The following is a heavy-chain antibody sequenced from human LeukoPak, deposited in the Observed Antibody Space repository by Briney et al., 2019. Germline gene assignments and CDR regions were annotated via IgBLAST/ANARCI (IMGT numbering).Heavy chain of an antibody. V-gene: IGHV4-59*01. CDR3: ARYDDYEAY. J-gene: IGHJ4*02. CDR2: IYYSGST. D-gene: IGHD4-17*01. CDR1: GGSISSYY. Sequence: PSETLSLTCTVSGGSISSYYWSWIRQPPGQGLEWIGYIYYSGSTNYNPSLKSRVTISVDTSKNQFSLKLSSVTAADTAVYYCARYDDYEAYWGQGTLVTVSS.